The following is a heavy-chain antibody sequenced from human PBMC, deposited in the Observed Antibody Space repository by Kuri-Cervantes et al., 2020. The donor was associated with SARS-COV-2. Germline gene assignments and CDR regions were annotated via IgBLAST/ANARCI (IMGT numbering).Heavy chain of an antibody. CDR2: ISSSGDDI. D-gene: IGHD3-3*01. J-gene: IGHJ3*02. CDR1: GFTFSSYE. Sequence: GESLKISCAASGFTFSSYEMNWVRQAPGKGLEWVSCISSSGDDIYYVDSVRGRFTISRDNGENSLSLQMNSLRAEDTAVYYCARDLYDFWSGYPRANDAFDIWGQGTMVTVSS. CDR3: ARDLYDFWSGYPRANDAFDI. V-gene: IGHV3-48*03.